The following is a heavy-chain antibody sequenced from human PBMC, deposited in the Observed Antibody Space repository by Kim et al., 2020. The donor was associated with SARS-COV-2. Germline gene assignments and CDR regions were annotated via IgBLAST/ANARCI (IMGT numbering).Heavy chain of an antibody. D-gene: IGHD1-7*01. J-gene: IGHJ6*03. CDR2: FDPEDGET. CDR3: ATEPRGRLTGTPRLYYYMDV. V-gene: IGHV1-24*01. Sequence: ASVKVSCKVSGYTLTELSMHWVRQAPGKGLEWMGGFDPEDGETIYAQKFQARVTMTEDTSADTAYMELSSLRSEDTAVYYCATEPRGRLTGTPRLYYYMDVWGKGTTVTVSS. CDR1: GYTLTELS.